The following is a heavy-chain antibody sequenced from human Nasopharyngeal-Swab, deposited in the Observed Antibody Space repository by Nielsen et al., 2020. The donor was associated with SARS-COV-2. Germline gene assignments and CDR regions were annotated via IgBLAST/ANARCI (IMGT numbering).Heavy chain of an antibody. Sequence: GESLKISCEASGFTFESYGMTWVRQAPGTGLEWVSTISGSGDNPHYADSVRGRFTISRDNSQRTVFLQMTSLRAEDTALYYCAKDPSAAMDVWGKGTTVIVSS. D-gene: IGHD6-13*01. CDR3: AKDPSAAMDV. V-gene: IGHV3-23*01. CDR1: GFTFESYG. CDR2: ISGSGDNP. J-gene: IGHJ6*03.